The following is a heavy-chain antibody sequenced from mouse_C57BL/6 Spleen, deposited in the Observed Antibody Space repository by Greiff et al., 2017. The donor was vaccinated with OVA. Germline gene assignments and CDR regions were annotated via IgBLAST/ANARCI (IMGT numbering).Heavy chain of an antibody. CDR2: ISSGSSTI. J-gene: IGHJ3*01. V-gene: IGHV5-17*01. CDR3: ARYSSGYVFAY. CDR1: GFTFSDYG. Sequence: EVMLVESGGGLVKPGGSLKLSCAASGFTFSDYGMHWVRQAPEKGLEWVAYISSGSSTIYYADTVKGRFTISRDNAKNTLFLQMTSLRSEDTAMYYCARYSSGYVFAYWGQGTLVTVSA. D-gene: IGHD3-2*02.